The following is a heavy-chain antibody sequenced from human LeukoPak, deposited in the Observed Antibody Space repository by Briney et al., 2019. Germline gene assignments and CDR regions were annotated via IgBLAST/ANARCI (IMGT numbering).Heavy chain of an antibody. CDR2: IRTNGRDT. CDR3: ATGGYTTWYVP. J-gene: IGHJ5*02. CDR1: GFTFSSYS. Sequence: PGGSLRLSCAASGFTFSSYSMSWVRQSPGKGLEWVSNIRTNGRDTYYADAVKGRFTISRDNSKNTLYLEMNSLRAEDTAVYYCATGGYTTWYVPWGQGTLVTVSS. D-gene: IGHD1-1*01. V-gene: IGHV3-23*01.